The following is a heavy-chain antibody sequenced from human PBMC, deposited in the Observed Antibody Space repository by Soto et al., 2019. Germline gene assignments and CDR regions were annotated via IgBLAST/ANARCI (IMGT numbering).Heavy chain of an antibody. V-gene: IGHV3-23*01. CDR2: LTSGDNP. D-gene: IGHD2-15*01. J-gene: IGHJ4*02. CDR1: GFTFSSYA. CDR3: ANVNGRIAWPATGLH. Sequence: GGSLRLSCAASGFTFSSYAMGWVRQAPGKGLEWVSVLTSGDNPYYADSVKGRFTISRDNAKNTVYLQLKSLRAEDTALYYCANVNGRIAWPATGLHWGQGTRVTVST.